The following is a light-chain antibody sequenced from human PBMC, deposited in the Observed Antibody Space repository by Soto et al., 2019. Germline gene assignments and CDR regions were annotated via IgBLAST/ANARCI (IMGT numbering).Light chain of an antibody. CDR1: SSDVGGYNY. CDR2: EVS. CDR3: SSYTSSSTPYV. J-gene: IGLJ1*01. Sequence: QSAPTQPASVSGSPGQSITISCTGTSSDVGGYNYVCWYQQHPGKAPKLMIYEVSNRPSGVSNRFSGSKSGNTASLTISGLQAEDEADYYCSSYTSSSTPYVFGTGTKLTVL. V-gene: IGLV2-14*01.